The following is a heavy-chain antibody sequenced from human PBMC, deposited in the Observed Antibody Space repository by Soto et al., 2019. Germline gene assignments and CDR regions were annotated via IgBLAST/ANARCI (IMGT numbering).Heavy chain of an antibody. CDR1: GYTFTSYG. CDR3: ARDFYSGYDPGAFDI. Sequence: ASVKVSCKASGYTFTSYGISWVRQAPGQGLEWMGWISAYNGNTNYAQKLQGRVTMTTDTSTSTAYMELRSLRSDDTAVYYCARDFYSGYDPGAFDIWGQGTMVTVSS. D-gene: IGHD5-12*01. J-gene: IGHJ3*02. V-gene: IGHV1-18*01. CDR2: ISAYNGNT.